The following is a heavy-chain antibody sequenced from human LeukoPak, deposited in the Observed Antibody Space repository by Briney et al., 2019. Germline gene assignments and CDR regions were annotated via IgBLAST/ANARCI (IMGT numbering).Heavy chain of an antibody. Sequence: PSETLSLTCAVSGGSISSHYWSWIRQPPGKGLEWIGDIYYSGSTNYNPSLKSRVTISVHTSKNQFSLKLSSVTAADTAVCYCARDYQVDFWSGYSNWFDPWGQGTLVTVSS. CDR2: IYYSGST. V-gene: IGHV4-59*11. CDR3: ARDYQVDFWSGYSNWFDP. CDR1: GGSISSHY. D-gene: IGHD3-3*01. J-gene: IGHJ5*02.